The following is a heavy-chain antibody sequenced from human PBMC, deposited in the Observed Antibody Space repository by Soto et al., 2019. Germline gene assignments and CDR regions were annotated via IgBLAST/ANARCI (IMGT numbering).Heavy chain of an antibody. Sequence: QVQLVQSGAEVKKPGSSVKVSCKASGGTFSSYAISWVRQAPGQGLEWMGGIIPIFGTANYAQKFQGRVTITGDKSTSTASRELSSLGSEDTAVYYCALLPLRGGGAAADNYYYGMDVWGQGTTVTVSS. V-gene: IGHV1-69*06. CDR2: IIPIFGTA. CDR1: GGTFSSYA. D-gene: IGHD6-13*01. J-gene: IGHJ6*02. CDR3: ALLPLRGGGAAADNYYYGMDV.